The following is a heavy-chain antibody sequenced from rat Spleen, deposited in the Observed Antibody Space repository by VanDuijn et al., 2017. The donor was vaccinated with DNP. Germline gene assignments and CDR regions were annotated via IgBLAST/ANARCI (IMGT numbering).Heavy chain of an antibody. CDR1: GFTFSDYA. V-gene: IGHV5-7*01. Sequence: EVQLVESGGGLVQPGNSLKLSCAASGFTFSDYAMAWVRQAPKKGLEWVASISYDGRSTDYRDSVKGRFTTSRDNEKSTLYLQMDSLRSEDTATYYCARPDYWGQGTSVTVSS. J-gene: IGHJ4*01. CDR2: ISYDGRST. D-gene: IGHD1-6*01. CDR3: ARPDY.